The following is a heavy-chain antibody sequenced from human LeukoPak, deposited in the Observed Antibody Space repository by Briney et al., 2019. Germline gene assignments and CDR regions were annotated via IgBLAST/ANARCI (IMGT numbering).Heavy chain of an antibody. D-gene: IGHD3-9*01. J-gene: IGHJ4*02. CDR1: GYTFTGYY. V-gene: IGHV1-18*04. CDR3: ARARGGYYDILTGYYTEFDY. Sequence: ASVKVSCKASGYTFTGYYMHWVRQAPGQGLEWMGWISAYNGNTNYAQKLQGRVTMTTDTSTSTAYMELRSLRSDDTAVYYCARARGGYYDILTGYYTEFDYWGQGTLVTVSS. CDR2: ISAYNGNT.